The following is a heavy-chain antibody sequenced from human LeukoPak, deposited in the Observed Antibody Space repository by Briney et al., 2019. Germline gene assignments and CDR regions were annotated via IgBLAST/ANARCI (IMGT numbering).Heavy chain of an antibody. D-gene: IGHD1-26*01. Sequence: PSETLSLTCTVSGSSISSSSYYWGWIRQPPGKGLEWIGSIYYSGSTYYNPSLKSRVTISVDTSKNQFSLKLSSVTAADTAVYYCARLSLGSGSYTLGYYFDYWGQGTLVTVSS. V-gene: IGHV4-39*07. CDR3: ARLSLGSGSYTLGYYFDY. CDR2: IYYSGST. CDR1: GSSISSSSYY. J-gene: IGHJ4*02.